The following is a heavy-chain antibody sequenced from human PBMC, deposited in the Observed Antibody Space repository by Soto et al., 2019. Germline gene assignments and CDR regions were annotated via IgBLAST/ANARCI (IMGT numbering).Heavy chain of an antibody. V-gene: IGHV3-30*18. Sequence: LRLSFAASGFTFISYGIHWVRQAPGKGLGWVAVISYDGSNKYYADSVKGRFTISRDNSKNTLYLQMNSLRAEDTAVYYCAKDPSFTGIVGVKDVWGQGTTVTVSS. D-gene: IGHD3-10*01. CDR1: GFTFISYG. CDR3: AKDPSFTGIVGVKDV. CDR2: ISYDGSNK. J-gene: IGHJ6*02.